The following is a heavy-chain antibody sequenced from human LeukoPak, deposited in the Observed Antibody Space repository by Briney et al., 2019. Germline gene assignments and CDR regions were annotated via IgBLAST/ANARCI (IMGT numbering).Heavy chain of an antibody. CDR3: AKEPRGSLYSGGDY. CDR1: GFTFSSYS. D-gene: IGHD2-15*01. Sequence: GGSLRLSCAASGFTFSSYSMNWVRQAPGKGLEWVSSISSSSSYIYFADSVKGRFTISRDNAKNSLYLQMNSLRAEDTAVYYCAKEPRGSLYSGGDYWGQGTLVTVSS. V-gene: IGHV3-21*04. J-gene: IGHJ4*02. CDR2: ISSSSSYI.